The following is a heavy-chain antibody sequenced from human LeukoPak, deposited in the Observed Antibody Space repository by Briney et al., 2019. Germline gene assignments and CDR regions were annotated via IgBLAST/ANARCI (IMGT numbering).Heavy chain of an antibody. Sequence: SETLSLTCAVYGGSISRGGYYWSWIRQHPGKGLEWIGYIYYSRSTYYNPSLKSRVTISVDTSKNQFSLKLNSVAAADTAVYYCARGLPYDSSGYYFDGFDHWGQGTLVTVAS. D-gene: IGHD3-22*01. V-gene: IGHV4-31*11. CDR1: GGSISRGGYY. CDR2: IYYSRST. J-gene: IGHJ4*02. CDR3: ARGLPYDSSGYYFDGFDH.